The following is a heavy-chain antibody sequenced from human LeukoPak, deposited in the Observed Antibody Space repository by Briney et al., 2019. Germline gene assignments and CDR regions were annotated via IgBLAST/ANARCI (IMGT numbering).Heavy chain of an antibody. Sequence: SETLSLTCTVSGGSISSYYWSWIRQPPGKGLEWIGYIYYSGSTNYNPSLKSRVTISVDTSKNQFSLKLSSVTAADTAVYYCARDRNDLGEPDAFDIWGRGTMVTVSS. CDR1: GGSISSYY. CDR2: IYYSGST. CDR3: ARDRNDLGEPDAFDI. J-gene: IGHJ3*02. D-gene: IGHD3-10*01. V-gene: IGHV4-59*01.